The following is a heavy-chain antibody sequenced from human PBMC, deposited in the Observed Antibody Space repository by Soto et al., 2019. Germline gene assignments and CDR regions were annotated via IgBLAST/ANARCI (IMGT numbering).Heavy chain of an antibody. V-gene: IGHV1-69*01. J-gene: IGHJ6*02. Sequence: QVQLVQSGAEVKKPGSSVKVSCKASGGTFSSYAISWVRQAPGQGLEWMGGIIPIFGTANYAQKFQGRVTITADESTSTAYMELSRLRSEDTAVYYCARGRRGYCSGGSCYGSVYGMDVWGQGTTVTVSS. CDR2: IIPIFGTA. D-gene: IGHD2-15*01. CDR3: ARGRRGYCSGGSCYGSVYGMDV. CDR1: GGTFSSYA.